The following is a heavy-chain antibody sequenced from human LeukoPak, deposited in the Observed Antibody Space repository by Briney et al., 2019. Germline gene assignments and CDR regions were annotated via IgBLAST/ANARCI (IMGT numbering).Heavy chain of an antibody. D-gene: IGHD3-10*01. CDR3: AREDYSSGNPTIDT. CDR2: IGSSGSYT. Sequence: GGSLRLSCAASGFTFSRYAMKWVRQAPGKGLEWVSCIGSSGSYTYYADSVKGRFTISKDNAKDSLYLQMDSLRAEDGAVYYCAREDYSSGNPTIDTWGQGTLVTVSS. CDR1: GFTFSRYA. V-gene: IGHV3-21*01. J-gene: IGHJ5*02.